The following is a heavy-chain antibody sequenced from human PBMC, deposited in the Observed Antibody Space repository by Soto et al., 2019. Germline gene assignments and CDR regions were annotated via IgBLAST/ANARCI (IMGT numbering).Heavy chain of an antibody. CDR2: FDPEDGET. CDR3: ATLGGYCSGGSCYRGPSFDY. V-gene: IGHV1-24*01. Sequence: ASVKVSCKVSGYTLTELSMHWVRQAPGQGLEWMGGFDPEDGETIYAQKFQGRVTMTEDTSTDTAYMELSSLRSEDTAVYYCATLGGYCSGGSCYRGPSFDYWGQGTLVTVSS. CDR1: GYTLTELS. J-gene: IGHJ4*02. D-gene: IGHD2-15*01.